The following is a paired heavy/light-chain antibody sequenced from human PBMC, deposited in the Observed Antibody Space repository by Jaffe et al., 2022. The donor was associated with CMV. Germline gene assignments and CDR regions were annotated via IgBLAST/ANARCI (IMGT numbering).Light chain of an antibody. CDR3: QAWDSSTRV. V-gene: IGLV3-1*01. Sequence: SYELTQPPSVSVSPGQTASITCSGDKLGDKYACWYQQKPGQSPVLVIYQDSKRPSGIPERFSGSNSGNTATLTISGTQAMDEADYYCQAWDSSTRVFGGGTKLTVL. CDR2: QDS. CDR1: KLGDKY. J-gene: IGLJ2*01.
Heavy chain of an antibody. D-gene: IGHD3-22*01. V-gene: IGHV4-39*01. CDR3: ASLYAGYYYDSSGYPSGDAFDI. CDR2: IYYSGST. Sequence: QLQLQESGPGLVKPSETLSLTCTVSGGSISSSSYYWGWIRQPPGKGLEWIGSIYYSGSTYYNPSLKSRVTISVDTSKNQFSLKLSSVTAADTAVYYCASLYAGYYYDSSGYPSGDAFDIWGQGTMVTVSS. CDR1: GGSISSSSYY. J-gene: IGHJ3*02.